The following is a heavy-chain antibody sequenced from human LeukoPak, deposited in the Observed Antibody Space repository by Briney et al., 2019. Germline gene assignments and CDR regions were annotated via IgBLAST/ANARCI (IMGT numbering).Heavy chain of an antibody. CDR2: IKQDGSEK. D-gene: IGHD6-13*01. V-gene: IGHV3-7*05. Sequence: GGSLRLSCAASGFTFSSYWMSWVRQAPGKGLEWVANIKQDGSEKYYVDSVKGRFTISRDNAKNSLYLQMSSLRAEDTAVYYCARGKKRQPSYYFDYWGQGTLVTVSS. CDR3: ARGKKRQPSYYFDY. J-gene: IGHJ4*02. CDR1: GFTFSSYW.